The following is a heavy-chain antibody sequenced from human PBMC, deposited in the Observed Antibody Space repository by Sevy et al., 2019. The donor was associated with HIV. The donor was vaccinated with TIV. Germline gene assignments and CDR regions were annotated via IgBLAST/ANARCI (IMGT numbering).Heavy chain of an antibody. CDR3: TTVLGWEGASDY. CDR1: GFSFINAW. CDR2: IRSKADGGTA. D-gene: IGHD1-26*01. V-gene: IGHV3-15*07. Sequence: GGSLRLSCAASGFSFINAWMNWVRQAPGKGLEWVGRIRSKADGGTADYAAPVKGRLIISRDDSENTLYLQMNSLGTEDTAIYYCTTVLGWEGASDYWGQGTLVTVSS. J-gene: IGHJ4*02.